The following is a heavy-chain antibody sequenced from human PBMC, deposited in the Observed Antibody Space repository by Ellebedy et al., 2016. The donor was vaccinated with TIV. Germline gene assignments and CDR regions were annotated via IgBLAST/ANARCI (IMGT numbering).Heavy chain of an antibody. V-gene: IGHV4-38-2*02. J-gene: IGHJ4*02. Sequence: MPSETLSLTCTVSGYSISTGYHWVCIRQPPGKGLEWIGSISHSGCTYYNPSLKSRVTISVDTSKNQFSLKLSSVTAADTAVYYCARVSGYSSGGWGQGTRVTVSS. CDR2: ISHSGCT. CDR3: ARVSGYSSGG. D-gene: IGHD3-22*01. CDR1: GYSISTGYH.